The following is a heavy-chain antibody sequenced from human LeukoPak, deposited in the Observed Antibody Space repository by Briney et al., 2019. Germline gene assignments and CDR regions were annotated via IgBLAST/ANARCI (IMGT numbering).Heavy chain of an antibody. J-gene: IGHJ4*02. Sequence: TSETLSLTCAVYGGSFSGYYWSWIRQPPGKGLEWIGYIYYSGSTNYNPSLKSRVTISVDTSKNQFSLKLSSVTAADTAVYYCARVPGHSYGLDYWGQGTLVTVSS. CDR1: GGSFSGYY. CDR2: IYYSGST. D-gene: IGHD5-18*01. CDR3: ARVPGHSYGLDY. V-gene: IGHV4-59*01.